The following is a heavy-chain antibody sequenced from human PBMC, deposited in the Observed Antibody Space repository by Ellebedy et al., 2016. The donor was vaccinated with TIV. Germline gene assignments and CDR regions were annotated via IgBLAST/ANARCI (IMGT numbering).Heavy chain of an antibody. CDR2: ISAYNGNT. Sequence: ASVKVSCKASGYTFTSYGISWVRQAPGQGLEWLGGISAYNGNTNYAQKLQGRVPMTTDPSTSTAYMELRSLRSDDTAVYYCARSSSETWFDPWGQGTLVTVSS. J-gene: IGHJ5*02. CDR3: ARSSSETWFDP. V-gene: IGHV1-18*01. CDR1: GYTFTSYG.